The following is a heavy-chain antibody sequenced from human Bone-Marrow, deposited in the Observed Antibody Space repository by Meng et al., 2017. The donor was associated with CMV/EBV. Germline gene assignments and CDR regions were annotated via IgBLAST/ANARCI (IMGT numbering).Heavy chain of an antibody. V-gene: IGHV3-7*01. D-gene: IGHD1-26*01. CDR3: ARAGSGGYFDY. J-gene: IGHJ4*02. CDR2: IKQDGSEK. CDR1: GFTFNTYW. Sequence: GESLKISCVASGFTFNTYWMSWVRQAPGKGLEWVANIKQDGSEKYYVGSVKGRFTISRDNAKNSLYLQMNSLRAEDTAVYYCARAGSGGYFDYWGQGTLVTVSS.